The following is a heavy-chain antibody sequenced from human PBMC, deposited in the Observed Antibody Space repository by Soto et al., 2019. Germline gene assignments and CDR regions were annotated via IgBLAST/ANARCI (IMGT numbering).Heavy chain of an antibody. CDR1: GGSISSYY. D-gene: IGHD5-18*01. J-gene: IGHJ4*02. Sequence: SETLSLTCTVSGGSISSYYWNWIRQPAGKGLEWIGRIYSSGSTIYNPSFNSRVTMSVDTSKNQFSLKLSPVTAADTAVYYCARDEGGYSYGISFDYWGRGTLVTVSS. CDR3: ARDEGGYSYGISFDY. CDR2: IYSSGST. V-gene: IGHV4-4*07.